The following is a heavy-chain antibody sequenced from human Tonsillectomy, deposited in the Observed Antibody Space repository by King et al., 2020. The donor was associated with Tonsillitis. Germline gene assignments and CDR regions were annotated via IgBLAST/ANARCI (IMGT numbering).Heavy chain of an antibody. CDR1: GFTFSTYS. CDR3: AGANYYDSSGYYFFDY. J-gene: IGHJ4*02. Sequence: VQLGESGGGLVKPGGSLRLSCAASGFTFSTYSMNWVRQAPGKGREWVSSISGSRKYIYYADSVKGRFTISRDNAKNSLYLQMNSLRAEDTAVYYCAGANYYDSSGYYFFDYWGQGTLVTVSS. D-gene: IGHD3-22*01. V-gene: IGHV3-21*01. CDR2: ISGSRKYI.